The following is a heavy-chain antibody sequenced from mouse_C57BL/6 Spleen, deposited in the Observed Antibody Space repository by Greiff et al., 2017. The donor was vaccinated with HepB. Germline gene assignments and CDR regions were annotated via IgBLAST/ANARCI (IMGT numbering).Heavy chain of an antibody. J-gene: IGHJ3*01. Sequence: EVKVVESGGGLVKPGGSLKLSCAASGFTFSDYGMHWVRQAPEKGLEWVAYISSGSSTIYYADTVKGRFTISRDNAKNTLFLQMTSLRSEDTAMYYCARGGYYSNYGFAYWGQGTLVTVAA. CDR3: ARGGYYSNYGFAY. CDR1: GFTFSDYG. V-gene: IGHV5-17*01. D-gene: IGHD2-5*01. CDR2: ISSGSSTI.